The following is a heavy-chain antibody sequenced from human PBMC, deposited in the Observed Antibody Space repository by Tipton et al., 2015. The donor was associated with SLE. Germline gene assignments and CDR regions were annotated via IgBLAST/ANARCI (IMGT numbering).Heavy chain of an antibody. V-gene: IGHV4-39*07. CDR2: IYYSGRT. D-gene: IGHD6-19*01. CDR1: GGSIGSRSHY. J-gene: IGHJ6*02. Sequence: TLSLTCTVSGGSIGSRSHYWGWIRQIPGKGLEWIGSIYYSGRTYYNPSLKSRVTVSVDTSKNQFSLNLKSVTAADTAVYFCARGAVAGTLPHYYYGLDVWGQGTTVTVSS. CDR3: ARGAVAGTLPHYYYGLDV.